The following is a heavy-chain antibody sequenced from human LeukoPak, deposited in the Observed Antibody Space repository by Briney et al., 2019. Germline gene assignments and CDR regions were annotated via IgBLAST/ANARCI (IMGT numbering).Heavy chain of an antibody. J-gene: IGHJ4*02. Sequence: GASVKVSCKASGYTFTSYGISWVRQAPGQGLEWMGWISAYNGNTNYAQKLQGRVTMTTDTSTSTAYMELRSLRSDDTAVYYCARVALEGDMTTVTTKLDYWGQGTLVTVSS. V-gene: IGHV1-18*01. CDR3: ARVALEGDMTTVTTKLDY. CDR2: ISAYNGNT. CDR1: GYTFTSYG. D-gene: IGHD4-17*01.